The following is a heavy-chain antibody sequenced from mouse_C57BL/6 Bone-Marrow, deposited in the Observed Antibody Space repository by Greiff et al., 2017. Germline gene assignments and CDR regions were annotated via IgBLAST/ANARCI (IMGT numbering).Heavy chain of an antibody. V-gene: IGHV7-1*01. Sequence: EVKVVESGGGLVQSGRSLRLSCATSGFPFSDFYMEWVRQAPGKGLEWIAASRNKANDYTTEYSASVKGRFIVSRDTSQSILYLQMNALRAEDTAIYYCARDATDGYDDWYFDVRRTGATNTVSS. CDR2: SRNKANDYTT. CDR3: ARDATDGYDDWYFDV. J-gene: IGHJ1*03. D-gene: IGHD2-2*01. CDR1: GFPFSDFY.